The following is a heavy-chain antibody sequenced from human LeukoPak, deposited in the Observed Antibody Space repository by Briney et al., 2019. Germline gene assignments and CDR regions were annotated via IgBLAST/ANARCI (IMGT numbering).Heavy chain of an antibody. J-gene: IGHJ3*02. CDR1: GYTFTGYG. Sequence: ASVKVSCKASGYTFTGYGFSWVRQAPGQGLEWMGWISAHNANTNYAQKLQGRVTMTTDTSTSTAYMELTSLRSDDTAVYYCARERSGYYRDAFDIWGQGTMVTVSS. CDR2: ISAHNANT. D-gene: IGHD3-9*01. CDR3: ARERSGYYRDAFDI. V-gene: IGHV1-18*04.